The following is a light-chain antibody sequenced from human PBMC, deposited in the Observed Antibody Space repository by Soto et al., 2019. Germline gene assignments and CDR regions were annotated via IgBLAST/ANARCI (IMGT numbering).Light chain of an antibody. J-gene: IGKJ3*01. CDR2: GAS. V-gene: IGKV3-15*01. CDR3: QQRSSWPPHVT. CDR1: QSVSSK. Sequence: EIVMTQFPATLSVSPGEGATLSCRASQSVSSKLAWYQQKPGQAPRLLIYGASTRATGIPARFSGSGSGTDFTLTISSLEPEDFAVYYCQQRSSWPPHVTFGPGTKVDIK.